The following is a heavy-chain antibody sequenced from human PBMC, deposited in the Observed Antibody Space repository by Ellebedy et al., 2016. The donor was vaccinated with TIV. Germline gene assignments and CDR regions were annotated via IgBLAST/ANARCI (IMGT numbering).Heavy chain of an antibody. V-gene: IGHV3-7*02. CDR1: GFTFSSYA. Sequence: GESLKISXAASGFTFSSYAMSWVRQAPGKGLEWVANIKQDGSEKYYVDSVKGRFTISRDNAKNSLYLQMNSLRAEDTAVYYCASSGWDGTPYYYYGMDVWGQGTTVTVSS. CDR3: ASSGWDGTPYYYYGMDV. D-gene: IGHD6-19*01. CDR2: IKQDGSEK. J-gene: IGHJ6*02.